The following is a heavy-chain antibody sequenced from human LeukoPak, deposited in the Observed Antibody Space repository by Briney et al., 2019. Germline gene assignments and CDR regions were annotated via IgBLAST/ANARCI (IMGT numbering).Heavy chain of an antibody. D-gene: IGHD5-12*01. CDR1: GYTFTGYY. Sequence: ASVKVSCKASGYTFTGYYMHWVRQAPGRGLEWMGWINPNSGGTNSAQKFQGRVTMTRDTSISTAYMELSRLRSDDTAVYYCARGSVPTKYSGYDYFGSGWFDPWGQGTLVTVSS. CDR3: ARGSVPTKYSGYDYFGSGWFDP. CDR2: INPNSGGT. J-gene: IGHJ5*02. V-gene: IGHV1-2*02.